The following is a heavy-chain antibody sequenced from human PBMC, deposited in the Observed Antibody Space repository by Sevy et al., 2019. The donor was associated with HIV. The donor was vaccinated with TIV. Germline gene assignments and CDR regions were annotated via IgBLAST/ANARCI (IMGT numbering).Heavy chain of an antibody. CDR3: ARRWGSSSWSYYYYYGMDV. CDR1: GGSISSSSYY. CDR2: IYYSGST. V-gene: IGHV4-39*01. Sequence: SETLSLTCTVSGGSISSSSYYWGWIRQPPGKGLEWIGSIYYSGSTYYNPSLKSRVTISVDTSKNQFSLKLSSVTAADTAVYYCARRWGSSSWSYYYYYGMDVWGQGTTVTVSS. D-gene: IGHD6-13*01. J-gene: IGHJ6*02.